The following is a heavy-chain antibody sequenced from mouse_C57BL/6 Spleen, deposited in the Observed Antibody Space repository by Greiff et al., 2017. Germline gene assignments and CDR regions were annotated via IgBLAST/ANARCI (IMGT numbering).Heavy chain of an antibody. D-gene: IGHD1-1*01. CDR2: IDPANGNT. J-gene: IGHJ1*03. V-gene: IGHV14-3*01. Sequence: EVQVVESVAELVRPGASVKLSCTASGFNIKNTYMHWVKQRPEQGLEWIGRIDPANGNTKYAPKFQGKATITADTSSNTAYLLLISLTSEDTAIDYCATAYGSRPSWYFGGWGTGTTVTVSS. CDR3: ATAYGSRPSWYFGG. CDR1: GFNIKNTY.